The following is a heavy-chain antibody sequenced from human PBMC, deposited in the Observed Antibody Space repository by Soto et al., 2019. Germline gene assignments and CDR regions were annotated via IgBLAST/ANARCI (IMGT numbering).Heavy chain of an antibody. D-gene: IGHD3-9*01. CDR1: GGSISSYY. V-gene: IGHV4-4*07. Sequence: SETLSLTCTVSGGSISSYYWSWIRQPAGKGLEWIGRIYTSGSTNYNPSLKSRVTMSVDTSKNQFSLKLSSVTAADTAVYYCARDRVIIIYYDMLTGGLFDYYGQGPLVTVSS. CDR3: ARDRVIIIYYDMLTGGLFDY. J-gene: IGHJ4*02. CDR2: IYTSGST.